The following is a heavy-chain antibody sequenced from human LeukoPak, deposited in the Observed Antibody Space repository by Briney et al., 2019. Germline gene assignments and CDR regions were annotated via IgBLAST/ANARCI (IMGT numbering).Heavy chain of an antibody. CDR1: GFTFSSYW. V-gene: IGHV3-7*01. CDR3: AREALYYDFWSGHIRWFDP. Sequence: GGSLRLSCAASGFTFSSYWMSWVRQAPGKGLEWVVNIKQDGSERYYVDSVKGRFTISRDNAKNSLYLQMNSLRAEDTAVYYCAREALYYDFWSGHIRWFDPWGQGTLVTVSS. D-gene: IGHD3-3*01. J-gene: IGHJ5*02. CDR2: IKQDGSER.